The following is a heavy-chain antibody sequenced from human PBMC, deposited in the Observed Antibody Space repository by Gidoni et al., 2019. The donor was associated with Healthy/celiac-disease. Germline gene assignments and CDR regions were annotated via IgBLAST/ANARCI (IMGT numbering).Heavy chain of an antibody. CDR3: ARDVYGSGSYYYH. V-gene: IGHV4-59*01. J-gene: IGHJ5*02. CDR1: GGSISSYY. D-gene: IGHD3-10*01. CDR2: IYYSGST. Sequence: QVQLQESGPGLVKPSETLSLTCTVSGGSISSYYWSWIRQPPGKGLEWIGYIYYSGSTNYNPSLKSRVTISVDTSKNQFSLKLSSVTAADTAVYYCARDVYGSGSYYYHWGQGTLVTVSS.